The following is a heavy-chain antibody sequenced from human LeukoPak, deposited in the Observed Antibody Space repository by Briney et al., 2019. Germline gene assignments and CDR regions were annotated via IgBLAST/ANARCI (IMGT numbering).Heavy chain of an antibody. J-gene: IGHJ4*02. CDR2: IYHSGST. D-gene: IGHD6-6*01. CDR3: ARDSSSSSFGY. Sequence: SETLSLTCTVSGYSISSGYYWAWIRQSPEKGLEWIGSIYHSGSTYYNPSLKSRVTIPVDTSKNRFSLRLSSVTAADTAVYYCARDSSSSSFGYWGQGSLVTVSS. CDR1: GYSISSGYY. V-gene: IGHV4-38-2*02.